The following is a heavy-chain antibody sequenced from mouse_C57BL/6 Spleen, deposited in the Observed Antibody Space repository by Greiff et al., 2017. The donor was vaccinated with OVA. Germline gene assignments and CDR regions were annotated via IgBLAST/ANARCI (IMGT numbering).Heavy chain of an antibody. CDR1: GYSITSGYY. J-gene: IGHJ4*01. CDR2: ISYDGSN. V-gene: IGHV3-6*01. Sequence: EVQLQESGPGLVKPSQSLSLTCSVTGYSITSGYYWNWIRQFPGNKLEWMGYISYDGSNNYNPSLKNRISITRDTSKNQFFLKLNSVTTEDTATYYCARVYDGYSYYYAMDYWGQGTSVTVSS. CDR3: ARVYDGYSYYYAMDY. D-gene: IGHD2-3*01.